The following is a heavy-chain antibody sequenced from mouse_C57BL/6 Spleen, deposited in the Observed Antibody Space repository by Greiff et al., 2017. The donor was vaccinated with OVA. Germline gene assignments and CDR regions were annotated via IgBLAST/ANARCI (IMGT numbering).Heavy chain of an antibody. Sequence: VQLQQPWAELVKPGASVKMSCKASGYTFTSYWITWVKPRPGQGLEWIGDIYPGSGSTNYNEKFKSKATLTVDTSSSTAYMQLSSLTSGVTAVYYSARSTIIRENYVGYWGQGATLTVSS. CDR3: ARSTIIRENYVGY. V-gene: IGHV1-55*01. CDR2: IYPGSGST. D-gene: IGHD2-4*01. CDR1: GYTFTSYW. J-gene: IGHJ2*01.